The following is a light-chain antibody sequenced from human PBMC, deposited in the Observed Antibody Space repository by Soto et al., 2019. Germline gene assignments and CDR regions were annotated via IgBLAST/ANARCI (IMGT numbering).Light chain of an antibody. J-gene: IGKJ2*01. Sequence: EIVMTQSPAPLSVSPGERATLSCSASQSVSSNFAWYQQKPGQAPRLLIYGASTRASGIPARFSGGGSGTECTLSISRLQSEDFAVYYCQQDNNWPPYTFGQGTQLEIK. CDR2: GAS. CDR3: QQDNNWPPYT. V-gene: IGKV3-15*01. CDR1: QSVSSN.